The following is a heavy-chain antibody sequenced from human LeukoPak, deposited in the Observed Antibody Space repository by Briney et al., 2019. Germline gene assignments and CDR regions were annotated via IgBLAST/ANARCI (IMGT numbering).Heavy chain of an antibody. CDR1: GGSISSGGYY. Sequence: PSETLSLTCTVSGGSISSGGYYWSWIRQHPGKGLEWIGYIYYSGSTYYNPSLKSRLTISVDTSKNQFSLKLNSVTAADTAVYCCARYGLAAAGNYYYYGMDVWGQGTTVTVSS. CDR2: IYYSGST. D-gene: IGHD6-13*01. J-gene: IGHJ6*02. CDR3: ARYGLAAAGNYYYYGMDV. V-gene: IGHV4-31*03.